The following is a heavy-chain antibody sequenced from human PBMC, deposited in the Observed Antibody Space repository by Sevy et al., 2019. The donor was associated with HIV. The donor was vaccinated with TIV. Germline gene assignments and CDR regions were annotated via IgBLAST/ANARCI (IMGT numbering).Heavy chain of an antibody. CDR2: VSYDGSTK. J-gene: IGHJ3*01. Sequence: GGSLRLSCAASGFTFSSYAMHWVRQAPGKGLEWVAVVSYDGSTKYYADFVKGRFTITRDNFKNTVYLQMNTLRTEDTAVFYCAKGSKATDSAFDLWGQGTMVTVSS. CDR3: AKGSKATDSAFDL. CDR1: GFTFSSYA. V-gene: IGHV3-30*04. D-gene: IGHD1-26*01.